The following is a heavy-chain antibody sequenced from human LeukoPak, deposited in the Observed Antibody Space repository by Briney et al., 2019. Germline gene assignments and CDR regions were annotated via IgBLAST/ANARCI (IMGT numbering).Heavy chain of an antibody. CDR3: ARHSGSYLLTYGMDV. D-gene: IGHD1-26*01. V-gene: IGHV4-59*08. CDR1: GGSISSYY. Sequence: TSETLSLTCTVSGGSISSYYWSWIRQPPGKGLEWIGYIYYSGSTNYNPSLKSRVTISVDTSKNQFSLKPSSVTAADTAVYYCARHSGSYLLTYGMDVWGQGTTVTVSS. CDR2: IYYSGST. J-gene: IGHJ6*02.